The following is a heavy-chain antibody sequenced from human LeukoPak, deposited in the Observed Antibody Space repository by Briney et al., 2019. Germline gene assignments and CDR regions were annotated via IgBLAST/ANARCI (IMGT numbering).Heavy chain of an antibody. V-gene: IGHV3-7*01. J-gene: IGHJ3*01. CDR1: GFSFSSHW. Sequence: GGSLTLSCVASGFSFSSHWMNWVRQAPGKGLERVANIKEDGSARYYVESVKGRFTISRDNTKNSAFLQMNNLRGEDSAVYYCVKRNALEFWGQGTMVTVSS. CDR3: VKRNALEF. CDR2: IKEDGSAR.